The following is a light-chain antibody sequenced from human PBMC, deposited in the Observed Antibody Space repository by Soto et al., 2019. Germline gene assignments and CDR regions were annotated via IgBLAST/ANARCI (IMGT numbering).Light chain of an antibody. V-gene: IGLV2-14*01. CDR3: SSHGGTLPFYV. Sequence: QSALTQPASVSGSPGQSITISCTGTSSDVGGYNYVSWYQQHPGKAPKLIIHKISNRPSGVPNLFSGSKSGNSASLTISGLQAEDDADYYCSSHGGTLPFYVFGRGTKLTVL. CDR2: KIS. CDR1: SSDVGGYNY. J-gene: IGLJ1*01.